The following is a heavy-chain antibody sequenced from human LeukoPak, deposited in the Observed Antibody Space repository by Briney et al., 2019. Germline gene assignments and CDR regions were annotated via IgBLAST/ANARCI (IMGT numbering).Heavy chain of an antibody. J-gene: IGHJ6*03. CDR1: GFTFSSYA. CDR3: ARAALESYYYYMDV. D-gene: IGHD6-25*01. Sequence: GGSLRLSCAASGFTFSSYAMHWVRQAPGKGLEWVAVISYDGSNKYYADSVKGRFTISRDNSKNTLYLQMNSLRAEDTAVYYCARAALESYYYYMDVWGKGTTVTVSS. V-gene: IGHV3-30*01. CDR2: ISYDGSNK.